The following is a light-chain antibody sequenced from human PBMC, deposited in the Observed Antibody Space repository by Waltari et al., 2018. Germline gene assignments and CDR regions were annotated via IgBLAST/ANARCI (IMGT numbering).Light chain of an antibody. CDR1: QSVSSSY. V-gene: IGKV3-20*01. Sequence: EIVLTQSPGTLSLSPGDRATLSCRASQSVSSSYLAWYQQKPGQAPRLLIYGASSRATGIPDRSRGSGSGTDFTLTISRLEPEDFAVYYCQQYGSSLITFGQGTRLEIK. CDR3: QQYGSSLIT. CDR2: GAS. J-gene: IGKJ5*01.